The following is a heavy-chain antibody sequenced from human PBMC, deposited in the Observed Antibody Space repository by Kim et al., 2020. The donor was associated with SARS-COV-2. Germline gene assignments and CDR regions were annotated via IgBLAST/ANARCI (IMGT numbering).Heavy chain of an antibody. CDR1: GGSFSGYY. CDR2: INHSGST. J-gene: IGHJ5*02. V-gene: IGHV4-34*01. Sequence: SETLSLTCAVYGGSFSGYYWSWIRQPPGKGLEWIGEINHSGSTNYNPSLKSRVTISVDTSKNQFSLKLSSVTAADTAVYYCARGAYPGTYYYGSGSYQGWFDPWGQGTLVTVSS. CDR3: ARGAYPGTYYYGSGSYQGWFDP. D-gene: IGHD3-10*01.